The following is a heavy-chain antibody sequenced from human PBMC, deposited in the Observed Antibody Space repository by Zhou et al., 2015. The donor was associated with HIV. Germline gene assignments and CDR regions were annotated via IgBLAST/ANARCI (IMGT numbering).Heavy chain of an antibody. CDR1: GGTFSSYA. Sequence: QVQLVQSGAEVKKPGSSVKVSCKASGGTFSSYAISWVRQAPGQGLEWMGGIIPIFGTANYAQKFQGRVTITADESTSTAYMELSSLRSEDTAVYYCASSVVTRSLAYFDYWGQGNPGSPSPQ. V-gene: IGHV1-69*12. D-gene: IGHD4-23*01. CDR3: ASSVVTRSLAYFDY. J-gene: IGHJ4*02. CDR2: IIPIFGTA.